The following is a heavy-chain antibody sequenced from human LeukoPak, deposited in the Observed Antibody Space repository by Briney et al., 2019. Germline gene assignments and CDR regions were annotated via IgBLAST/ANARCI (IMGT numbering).Heavy chain of an antibody. CDR1: RFTFSSYA. V-gene: IGHV3-23*01. D-gene: IGHD3-22*01. CDR2: ISGSGGST. J-gene: IGHJ4*02. CDR3: HDLGYDSRGFDY. Sequence: AGGSLRLSCAASRFTFSSYAMSWVRQAPGKGLEWVSAISGSGGSTYYADSVKGRFTISRDNSKNTLYLQMNSLRAEDTAVYYCHDLGYDSRGFDYWGQGTLVTVSS.